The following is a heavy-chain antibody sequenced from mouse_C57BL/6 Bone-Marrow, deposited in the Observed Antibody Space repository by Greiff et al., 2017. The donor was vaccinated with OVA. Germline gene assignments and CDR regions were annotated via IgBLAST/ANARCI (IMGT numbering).Heavy chain of an antibody. CDR3: TRSYSNSGDFDY. Sequence: VQLQQSGAELVRPGASVTLSCKASGYTFTDYEMHWVKQTPVHGLEWIGAIDPETGGTAYTQKFKGKAILTADKSSSTAYMELRSLTSEDSAVYYCTRSYSNSGDFDYWGQGTTLTVSS. CDR1: GYTFTDYE. D-gene: IGHD2-5*01. J-gene: IGHJ2*01. CDR2: IDPETGGT. V-gene: IGHV1-15*01.